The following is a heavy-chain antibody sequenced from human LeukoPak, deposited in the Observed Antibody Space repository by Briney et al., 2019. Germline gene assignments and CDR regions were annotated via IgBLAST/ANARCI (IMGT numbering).Heavy chain of an antibody. CDR3: ATSRGIAAAGTVWFDP. D-gene: IGHD6-13*01. V-gene: IGHV5-10-1*01. Sequence: GESLQISCQGPGYSFTSYWISWVRQMPGKGLEWMGRIDPSDSCTNYSPSFQGHVTISADKSISTAYLQWSSLKASDTAMYYCATSRGIAAAGTVWFDPWGQGTLVTVSS. J-gene: IGHJ5*02. CDR1: GYSFTSYW. CDR2: IDPSDSCT.